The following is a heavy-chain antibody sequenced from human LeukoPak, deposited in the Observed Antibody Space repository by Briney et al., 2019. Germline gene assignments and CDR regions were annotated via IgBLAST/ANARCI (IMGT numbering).Heavy chain of an antibody. D-gene: IGHD3-10*01. V-gene: IGHV3-53*01. CDR3: ARISGGSFDI. CDR2: IYSGETT. J-gene: IGHJ3*02. Sequence: SGGSLRLSCAASGLTVSSNYMTWVRQAQGTGLEWVSLIYSGETTYCADSVKGRFTISRDKSQNILYLQMNRLRVEDTAVYYCARISGGSFDIWGQGTTVTVYS. CDR1: GLTVSSNY.